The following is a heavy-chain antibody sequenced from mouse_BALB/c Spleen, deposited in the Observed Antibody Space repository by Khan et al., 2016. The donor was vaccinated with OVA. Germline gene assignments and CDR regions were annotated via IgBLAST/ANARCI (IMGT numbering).Heavy chain of an antibody. CDR2: ISGDSSTI. CDR3: ATSYYYGYYLDY. D-gene: IGHD1-1*01. J-gene: IGHJ2*01. V-gene: IGHV5-17*02. CDR1: GFTFSSYG. Sequence: EVELVESGGGLVQPGGSRKLSCAASGFTFSSYGMHWVRQAPEKGLEWVAYISGDSSTIYNADTVKGRFTISRDNPKNTLFLQMSSLMSEDTAMYYCATSYYYGYYLDYWGPGTTLTVSS.